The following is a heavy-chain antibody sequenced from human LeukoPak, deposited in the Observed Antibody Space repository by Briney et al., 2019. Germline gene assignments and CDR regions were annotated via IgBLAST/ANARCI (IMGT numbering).Heavy chain of an antibody. CDR3: ASKSAYDFGFDY. D-gene: IGHD5-12*01. J-gene: IGHJ4*02. V-gene: IGHV4-38-2*02. CDR1: GYSISSGYY. Sequence: SETLSLTCTVSGYSISSGYYWGWIRQPPGKGLEWIGNIYHSGSPYYNPSLKSRATISKDTPKNHFSPKLSSVTAADTAVYYCASKSAYDFGFDYWGQGALVTVSS. CDR2: IYHSGSP.